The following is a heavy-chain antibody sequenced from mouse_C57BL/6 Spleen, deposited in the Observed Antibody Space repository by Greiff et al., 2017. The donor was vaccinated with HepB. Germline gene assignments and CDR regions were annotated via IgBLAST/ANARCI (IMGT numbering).Heavy chain of an antibody. D-gene: IGHD2-4*01. CDR1: GYAFSSSW. CDR3: ARGGYDYDGFAF. V-gene: IGHV1-82*01. J-gene: IGHJ3*01. Sequence: VQLQQSGPELVKPGASVKISCKASGYAFSSSWMNWVKQRPGKGLEWIGRIYPGDGDTNYNGKFKGKATLTADKSSSTAYMQLSSLTSEDSAVYFCARGGYDYDGFAFGGQGTLVTVSA. CDR2: IYPGDGDT.